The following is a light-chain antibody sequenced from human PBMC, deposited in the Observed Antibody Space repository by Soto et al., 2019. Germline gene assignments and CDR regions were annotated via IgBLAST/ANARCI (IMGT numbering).Light chain of an antibody. CDR2: GAS. CDR1: QSVNNN. J-gene: IGKJ1*01. CDR3: QEYNTWPWT. Sequence: ETMMTQSPATLSVSPGERATLSFRASQSVNNNLAWYQQKLGQAPRVLIYGASTRATGIPARFTGSGSGTEFILTITSLQSEDSAVYYCQEYNTWPWTFGQGTKVDNK. V-gene: IGKV3-15*01.